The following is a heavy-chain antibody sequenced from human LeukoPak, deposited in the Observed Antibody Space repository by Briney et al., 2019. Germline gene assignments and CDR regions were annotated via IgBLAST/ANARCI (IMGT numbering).Heavy chain of an antibody. CDR2: INTGGSST. Sequence: GGSLRLSCAASGFTFSSYWVHWVRQAPGEGLVWVSRINTGGSSTDYADSVKGRFTISRDNAENTLYLQMNSLGAEDTAVYYCVMDILRWGQGTLVTVSS. CDR3: VMDILR. J-gene: IGHJ4*02. D-gene: IGHD5-12*01. V-gene: IGHV3-74*01. CDR1: GFTFSSYW.